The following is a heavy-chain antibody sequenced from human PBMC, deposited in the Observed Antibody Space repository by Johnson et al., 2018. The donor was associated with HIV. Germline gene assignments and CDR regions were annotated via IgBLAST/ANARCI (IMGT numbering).Heavy chain of an antibody. CDR3: ARAAYSGSHHDAFDI. J-gene: IGHJ3*02. V-gene: IGHV3-33*01. CDR1: GFTFSSYG. Sequence: QMQLVESGGGVVQPGRSLRLSCAASGFTFSSYGMHWVRQAPGKGLEWVAVIWYDGSNKYYADSVKGRFTISRDNSKNTLYLQMNSLRAEDTAVYYCARAAYSGSHHDAFDIWGQGTMVTVSS. D-gene: IGHD1-26*01. CDR2: IWYDGSNK.